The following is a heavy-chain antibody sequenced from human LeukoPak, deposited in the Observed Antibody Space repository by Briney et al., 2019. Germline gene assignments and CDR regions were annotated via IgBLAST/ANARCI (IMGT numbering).Heavy chain of an antibody. Sequence: GESLKISCKGSAYGFTSYWIGWVRRMPGKGLGWMGIIYPGDSDTRYSPSFQGQVTISADKFISTAYLQWSSLKASDTAMYYCARHIAVAYYYYGMDVWGQGTTVTVSS. V-gene: IGHV5-51*01. J-gene: IGHJ6*02. CDR2: IYPGDSDT. CDR3: ARHIAVAYYYYGMDV. CDR1: AYGFTSYW. D-gene: IGHD6-19*01.